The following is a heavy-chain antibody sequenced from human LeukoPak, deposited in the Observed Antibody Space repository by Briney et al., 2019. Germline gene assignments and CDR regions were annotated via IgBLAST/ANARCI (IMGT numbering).Heavy chain of an antibody. V-gene: IGHV4-59*01. J-gene: IGHJ3*02. CDR2: IYYSGST. CDR3: ARCRDDYVWGSYRQSDAFDI. D-gene: IGHD3-16*02. Sequence: SETLSLTCTVSGGSISSYYWSWIRQPPGKGLEWIGYIYYSGSTNYNPSLKSRVTISVDTSKNQLSLKLSSVTAADTAVYYCARCRDDYVWGSYRQSDAFDIWGQGTMVTVSS. CDR1: GGSISSYY.